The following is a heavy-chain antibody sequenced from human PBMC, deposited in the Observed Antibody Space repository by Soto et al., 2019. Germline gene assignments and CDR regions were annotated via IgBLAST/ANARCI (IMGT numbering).Heavy chain of an antibody. CDR2: INAGTGQV. V-gene: IGHV1-3*01. CDR1: GYIFTRYG. CDR3: ARSSGGVYGIIIEGTNWFAP. J-gene: IGHJ5*02. Sequence: QVQLVQSGASEVKKPGASVKVSCKASGYIFTRYGIHWVRQAPGQGLEWVGWINAGTGQVKYSQKFQGRVSITRDTSASTAYMELSSLKSEDTAVYYCARSSGGVYGIIIEGTNWFAPWGQGTLVTVSS. D-gene: IGHD3-16*01.